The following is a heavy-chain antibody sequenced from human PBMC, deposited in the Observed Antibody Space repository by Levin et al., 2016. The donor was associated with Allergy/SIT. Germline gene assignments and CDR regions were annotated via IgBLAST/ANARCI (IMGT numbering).Heavy chain of an antibody. J-gene: IGHJ6*02. D-gene: IGHD6-6*01. V-gene: IGHV1-2*02. CDR3: ARDLNRYLIAAHYGMDV. Sequence: WVRQAPGQGLEWMGWINPNSGGTNYAQKFQGRVTMTRDTSISTAYMELSRLRSDDTAVYYCARDLNRYLIAAHYGMDVWGQGTTVTVSS. CDR2: INPNSGGT.